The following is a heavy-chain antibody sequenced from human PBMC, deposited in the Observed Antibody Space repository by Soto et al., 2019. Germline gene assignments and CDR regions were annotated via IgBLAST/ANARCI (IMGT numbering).Heavy chain of an antibody. CDR3: ARGGGGGLFEH. D-gene: IGHD2-21*01. Sequence: GSLRLSCATSGFPFSDYYMSWIRQAPGKGLEWLSHISPKSTYRNYADSVKGRFTISRDNTKSSLFLQMNSLGVEDTAVYYCARGGGGGLFEHWGQGVLVTVSS. CDR2: ISPKSTYR. CDR1: GFPFSDYY. V-gene: IGHV3-11*06. J-gene: IGHJ4*02.